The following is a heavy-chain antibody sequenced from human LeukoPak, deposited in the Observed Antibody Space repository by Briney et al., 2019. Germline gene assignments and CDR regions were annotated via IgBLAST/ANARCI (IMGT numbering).Heavy chain of an antibody. V-gene: IGHV3-64*01. D-gene: IGHD3-3*01. CDR3: ARSGYTLRFLEWLFFDY. CDR1: GFTFSSYG. Sequence: GGSLRLSCAASGFTFSSYGTHWVRQAPGKGLEYVSAISSNGGSTYYANSVKGRFTISRDNSKNTLYLQMGSLRAEDMAVYYCARSGYTLRFLEWLFFDYWGQGTLVTVSS. CDR2: ISSNGGST. J-gene: IGHJ4*02.